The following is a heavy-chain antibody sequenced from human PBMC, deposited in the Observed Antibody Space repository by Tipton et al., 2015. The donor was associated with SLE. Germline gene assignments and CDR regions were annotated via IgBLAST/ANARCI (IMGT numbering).Heavy chain of an antibody. CDR2: IWFDGSNK. D-gene: IGHD6-13*01. CDR3: AKDGTSAGNPWYFDY. V-gene: IGHV3-30*02. J-gene: IGHJ4*02. Sequence: SLRLSCAASGFTFSSYAMYWVRQAPGKGLEWVAFIWFDGSNKYYADSVKGRFTISRDNSKNTLYLQMNSLRTDDTALYYCAKDGTSAGNPWYFDYWGQGTLVTVSS. CDR1: GFTFSSYA.